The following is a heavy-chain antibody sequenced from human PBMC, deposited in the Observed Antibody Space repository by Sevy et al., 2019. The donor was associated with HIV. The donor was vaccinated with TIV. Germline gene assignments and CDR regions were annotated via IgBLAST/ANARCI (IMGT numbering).Heavy chain of an antibody. V-gene: IGHV3-7*01. J-gene: IGHJ4*02. D-gene: IGHD4-17*01. CDR1: GFTFSTYW. CDR2: IKQDGTEV. CDR3: ARGLSDYGDLFFDY. Sequence: GGSLRLSCAASGFTFSTYWMNWVRQAPGEGLEWLANIKQDGTEVNYVDSVKGRFTISRDNATKSVYLQMDSLTAEDTAVYYCARGLSDYGDLFFDYWGEGFLVTVSS.